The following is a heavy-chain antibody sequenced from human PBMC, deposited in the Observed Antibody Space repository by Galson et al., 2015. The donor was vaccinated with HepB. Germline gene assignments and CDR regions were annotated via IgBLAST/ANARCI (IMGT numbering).Heavy chain of an antibody. J-gene: IGHJ4*02. D-gene: IGHD6-13*01. CDR1: GYTFTGYY. V-gene: IGHV1-2*02. CDR3: ARTHHSSSWYYY. CDR2: INPNSGDT. Sequence: SVKVSCKASGYTFTGYYMHWVRQAPGQGLEWMGWINPNSGDTNYAQKFQGRVTMTRDTSISTAYMELSRLRSDDTAVYYCARTHHSSSWYYYWGQGTLVTVSS.